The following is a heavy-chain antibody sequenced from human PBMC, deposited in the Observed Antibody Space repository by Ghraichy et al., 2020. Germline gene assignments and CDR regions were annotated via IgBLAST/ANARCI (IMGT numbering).Heavy chain of an antibody. CDR1: GYTFTDYY. J-gene: IGHJ2*01. V-gene: IGHV1-2*04. CDR2: INPNSGGT. Sequence: ASVKVSCKASGYTFTDYYMHWVRQAPGQGLEWMGWINPNSGGTSYAQQFQGWVTMTRDTSTSTAYMELTRLRSDDTAIYYCAREAAGDSEGGYFDLWGRGTLVTVSS. D-gene: IGHD5-18*01. CDR3: AREAAGDSEGGYFDL.